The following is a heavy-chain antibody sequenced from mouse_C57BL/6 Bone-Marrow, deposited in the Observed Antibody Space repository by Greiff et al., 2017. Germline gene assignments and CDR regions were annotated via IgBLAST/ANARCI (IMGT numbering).Heavy chain of an antibody. CDR1: GYTFTNYW. V-gene: IGHV1-63*01. Sequence: VQLQQSGAELVRPGTSVKMSCKASGYTFTNYWIGWAKQRPGHGLAWIGDIYPGGGYTNYNEKFKGKATLPADKSSSTAYMQFSSLTSEDSAIYYCARVLEWYFDVWGTGTTVTVSS. CDR2: IYPGGGYT. J-gene: IGHJ1*03. CDR3: ARVLEWYFDV.